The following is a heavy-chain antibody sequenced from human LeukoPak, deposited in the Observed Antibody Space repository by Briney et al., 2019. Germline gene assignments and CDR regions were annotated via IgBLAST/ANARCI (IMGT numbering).Heavy chain of an antibody. CDR2: ITGGGDGT. D-gene: IGHD2-15*01. CDR1: GFTFTNYA. J-gene: IGHJ4*02. CDR3: AKVYWRDIVVVVAATYFDY. V-gene: IGHV3-23*01. Sequence: PGGSLRLSCAASGFTFTNYAMSWVRQAPGKGLEWVSAITGGGDGTYYADSVKGRFTISRDNSKNTLYLQMSSLRAEDTAVYYCAKVYWRDIVVVVAATYFDYWGQGTLVTVSS.